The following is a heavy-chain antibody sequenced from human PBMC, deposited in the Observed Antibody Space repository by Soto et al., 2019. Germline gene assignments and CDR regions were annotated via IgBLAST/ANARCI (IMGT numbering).Heavy chain of an antibody. CDR3: ATEAVTGGWFDP. CDR1: GGTFSSYA. Sequence: ASVKVSCKASGGTFSSYAISWVRQAPGQGLEWMGGIIPIFGTANYAQKFQGRVTITADESTSTAYMELSSLRSEDTAVYYCATEAVTGGWFDPWGQGTLVTVSS. V-gene: IGHV1-69*13. J-gene: IGHJ5*02. CDR2: IIPIFGTA.